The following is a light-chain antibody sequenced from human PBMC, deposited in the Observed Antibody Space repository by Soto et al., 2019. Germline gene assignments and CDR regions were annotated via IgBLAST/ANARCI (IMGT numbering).Light chain of an antibody. Sequence: EIVLTQSPGTLSLSPGERATLSCRASQSVSSSYLAWYQQKPGQAPRLLIYGASSRATGIPPRFSGSGSGTDFTLTISSLEPEDFAVYYCQQRSNWPITFGQGTRLEIK. J-gene: IGKJ5*01. CDR2: GAS. CDR1: QSVSSSY. CDR3: QQRSNWPIT. V-gene: IGKV3D-20*02.